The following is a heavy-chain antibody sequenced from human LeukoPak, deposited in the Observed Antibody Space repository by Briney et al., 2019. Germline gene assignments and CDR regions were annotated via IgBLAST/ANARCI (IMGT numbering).Heavy chain of an antibody. CDR2: INHSGST. CDR3: ATVGVGSSSRYDWFDP. V-gene: IGHV4-34*01. D-gene: IGHD6-13*01. Sequence: SETLSLTCAVYGGSFSGYYWSWIRQRPGKGLEWIGEINHSGSTNYNPSLKSRVTIALDTSKNQFSLKLSSVTAAHTAVYSRATVGVGSSSRYDWFDPWGQGTLVTVSS. J-gene: IGHJ5*02. CDR1: GGSFSGYY.